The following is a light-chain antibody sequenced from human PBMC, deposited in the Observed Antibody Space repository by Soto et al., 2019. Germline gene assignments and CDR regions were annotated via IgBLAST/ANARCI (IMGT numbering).Light chain of an antibody. J-gene: IGLJ2*01. V-gene: IGLV2-23*01. CDR1: SSDVGSYNL. Sequence: QSVLTQPASVSGSPGQSITISCTGTSSDVGSYNLVSRYQQHPGKAPKVMIYEGSKRPSGVSNRFSGFKSGNTASLTISGLQAEDEADYYCCSYAGSSTYVVFGGGTKLTVL. CDR2: EGS. CDR3: CSYAGSSTYVV.